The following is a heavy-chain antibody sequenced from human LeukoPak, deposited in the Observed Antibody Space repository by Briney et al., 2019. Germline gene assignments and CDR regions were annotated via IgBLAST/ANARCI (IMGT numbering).Heavy chain of an antibody. J-gene: IGHJ4*02. Sequence: VGSLRLSCVASGFTFSSLWMHWVRQAPGKGLVWVSRINNDEITTTYADSVKGRFTISRDNAKNTLYLQMNSLRAEDTAIYYCARGGPGTGMDYWGQGALVTVSS. CDR2: INNDEITT. CDR3: ARGGPGTGMDY. D-gene: IGHD1-1*01. V-gene: IGHV3-74*01. CDR1: GFTFSSLW.